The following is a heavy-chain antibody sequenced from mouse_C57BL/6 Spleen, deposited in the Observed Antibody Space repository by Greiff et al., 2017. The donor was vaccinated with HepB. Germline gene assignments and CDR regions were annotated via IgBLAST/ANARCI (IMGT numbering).Heavy chain of an antibody. V-gene: IGHV1-7*01. Sequence: VQLQQSGAELAKPGASVKLSCKASGYTFTSYWMHWVKQRPGQGLEWIGYINPSSGYTKYNQKFKDKATLTADKSSSTAYMQLSRLTYEDSAVYYCASRTTVPDDVWGTGTTVTVSS. D-gene: IGHD1-1*01. J-gene: IGHJ1*03. CDR1: GYTFTSYW. CDR3: ASRTTVPDDV. CDR2: INPSSGYT.